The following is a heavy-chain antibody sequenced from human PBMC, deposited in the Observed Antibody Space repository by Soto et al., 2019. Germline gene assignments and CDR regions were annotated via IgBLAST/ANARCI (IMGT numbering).Heavy chain of an antibody. CDR2: IIPIFGTA. J-gene: IGHJ6*02. CDR1: GGTFSSYA. V-gene: IGHV1-69*12. D-gene: IGHD6-13*01. CDR3: ARAQGSAAAGLYYSYGMDV. Sequence: QVQLVQSGAEVKKPGSSVKVSCKASGGTFSSYAISWVRQAPGQGLEWMGGIIPIFGTANYAQKFQGRVAITADEXRSLAXXGLSSLRSEDTAVYYCARAQGSAAAGLYYSYGMDVWGQGTTVTVSS.